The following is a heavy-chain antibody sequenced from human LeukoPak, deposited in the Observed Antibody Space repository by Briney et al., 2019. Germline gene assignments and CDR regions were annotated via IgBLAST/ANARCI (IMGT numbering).Heavy chain of an antibody. D-gene: IGHD3-16*01. CDR1: GGXFSGYY. V-gene: IGHV4-34*01. CDR3: ARGDYDRDI. CDR2: INHSGST. Sequence: SETLSLTCAVYGGXFSGYYCSWIRQPPGKGQEWIGEINHSGSTNYNPSLKSRVTISVDTSKNQFSLKLSSVTAADTAVYYCARGDYDRDIWGQGTMVTVSS. J-gene: IGHJ3*02.